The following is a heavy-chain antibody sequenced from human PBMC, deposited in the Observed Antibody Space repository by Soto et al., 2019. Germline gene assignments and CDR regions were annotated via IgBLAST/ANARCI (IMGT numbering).Heavy chain of an antibody. D-gene: IGHD3-22*01. J-gene: IGHJ3*02. CDR3: ATVPTYYYDRSGYANAFDM. CDR1: GGSINSGGYY. CDR2: IYYSGST. V-gene: IGHV4-30-4*01. Sequence: PSETLSLTCRVSGGSINSGGYYWMWIRQPPGKGLEWIGYIYYSGSTYHNPSLKSRINISVDTSKNQFSLKLSSVTAADTAVYYCATVPTYYYDRSGYANAFDMWGQGTMVTVSS.